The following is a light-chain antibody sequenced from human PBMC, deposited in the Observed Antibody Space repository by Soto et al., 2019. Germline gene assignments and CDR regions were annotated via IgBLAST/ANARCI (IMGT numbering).Light chain of an antibody. V-gene: IGKV1-5*01. J-gene: IGKJ1*01. Sequence: DIQVTQSPSTLSASVGDRVTITCGASQSIGTWLAWYQQKPGKAPKLLIFDASSWESGVPARFSGSGSGTDFTLTISSLQPDDFATYYCQHYSDSSGAFGQGTKVDIK. CDR1: QSIGTW. CDR3: QHYSDSSGA. CDR2: DAS.